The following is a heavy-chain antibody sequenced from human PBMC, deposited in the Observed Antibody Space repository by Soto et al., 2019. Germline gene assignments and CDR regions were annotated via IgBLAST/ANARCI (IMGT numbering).Heavy chain of an antibody. V-gene: IGHV3-23*01. J-gene: IGHJ4*02. CDR2: ITDNGRST. Sequence: EGSLRLSCAASGVTFSRDGMSWFRQATGKGLEWVSLITDNGRSTYYAHSVKGRFTLSRDNTKNTLFLQMNSLRAEDTAVYYCAKEQATTTPFDYWAQGSLVTVSS. D-gene: IGHD4-17*01. CDR3: AKEQATTTPFDY. CDR1: GVTFSRDG.